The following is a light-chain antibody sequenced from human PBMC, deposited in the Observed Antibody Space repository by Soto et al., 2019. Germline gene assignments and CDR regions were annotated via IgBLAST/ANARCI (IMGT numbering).Light chain of an antibody. CDR1: QNVSSNL. CDR2: DAS. CDR3: QQYGSSLFT. V-gene: IGKV3-20*01. J-gene: IGKJ3*01. Sequence: TVLTQSPGTLSLSPGERATLSCRASQNVSSNLLAWYQQKPGQAPRLLIYDASTRATGIPARFSGSGSGTDFTLTISRLEPEDFAVYYCQQYGSSLFTFGPGTKVDIK.